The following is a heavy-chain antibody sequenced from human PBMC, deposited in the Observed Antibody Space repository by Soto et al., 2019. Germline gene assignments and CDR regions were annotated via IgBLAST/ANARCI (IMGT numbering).Heavy chain of an antibody. Sequence: QVQLVQSGAEVKKPGSSVKVSCKASGGTFSSYTISWVRQAPGQGLEWMGRIIPILGIANYAQKFQGRVTLTADKSTSTAYMELSSLRSEDTAVYYCSMHYDGSGSYYRYFDYWGQGTLVTVSS. CDR2: IIPILGIA. J-gene: IGHJ4*02. CDR3: SMHYDGSGSYYRYFDY. D-gene: IGHD3-10*01. V-gene: IGHV1-69*02. CDR1: GGTFSSYT.